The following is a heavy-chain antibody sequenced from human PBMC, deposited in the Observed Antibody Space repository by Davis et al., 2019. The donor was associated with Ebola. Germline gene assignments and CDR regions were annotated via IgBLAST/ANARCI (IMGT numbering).Heavy chain of an antibody. CDR1: GYTFTSYD. J-gene: IGHJ6*04. CDR3: ARGPIWFGEFHYYYYGMDV. D-gene: IGHD3-10*01. V-gene: IGHV1-8*01. Sequence: AASVKVSCKASGYTFTSYDINWVRQATGQGLEWMGWMNPNSGTTGYAQKFQGRVTMTRNTSISTAYMELSSLRSEDTAVYYCARGPIWFGEFHYYYYGMDVWGKGTTVTVS. CDR2: MNPNSGTT.